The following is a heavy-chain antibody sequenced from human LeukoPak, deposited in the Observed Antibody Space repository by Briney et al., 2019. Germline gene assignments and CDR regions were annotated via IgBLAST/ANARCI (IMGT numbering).Heavy chain of an antibody. D-gene: IGHD2-21*02. V-gene: IGHV3-30*02. CDR1: GFTFSSYG. Sequence: GGSLRLSCAASGFTFSSYGMHWVRQAPGKGLEWVAFIRYDGSNKYYADSVKGRFTISRDNSKNTLYLQMNSLRAEDTAVYYCATAYCGGDCYPAPPSDYWGQGTLVTVSS. CDR3: ATAYCGGDCYPAPPSDY. J-gene: IGHJ4*02. CDR2: IRYDGSNK.